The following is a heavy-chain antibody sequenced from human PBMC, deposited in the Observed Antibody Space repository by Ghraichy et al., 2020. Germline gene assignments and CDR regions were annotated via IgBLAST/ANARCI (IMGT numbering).Heavy chain of an antibody. V-gene: IGHV3-23*01. D-gene: IGHD2-21*01. CDR1: GFTFSSYA. CDR2: ISGSGGST. Sequence: GGSLRLSCAASGFTFSSYAMSWIRQAPGKGLEWVSAISGSGGSTYYADSVKGRFTISRDNSKNTLYLQMNSLRAEDTAVYYCAKDRRILWWYFDYWGQGTLVTVSS. J-gene: IGHJ4*02. CDR3: AKDRRILWWYFDY.